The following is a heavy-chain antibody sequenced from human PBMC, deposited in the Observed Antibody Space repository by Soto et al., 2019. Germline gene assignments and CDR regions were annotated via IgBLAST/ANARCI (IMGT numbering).Heavy chain of an antibody. Sequence: PSETLSLTCTVSGVSISGSRYYWGWIRQPPGRGLEWIGNIYYSGSTYYTPALTSRVTLSVDTSKNQFSLNLNSVTAADTAVYYCARGGIPPSGYGIAYAMDVWGQGTTVTVSS. CDR3: ARGGIPPSGYGIAYAMDV. D-gene: IGHD1-26*01. V-gene: IGHV4-39*01. CDR1: GVSISGSRYY. J-gene: IGHJ6*02. CDR2: IYYSGST.